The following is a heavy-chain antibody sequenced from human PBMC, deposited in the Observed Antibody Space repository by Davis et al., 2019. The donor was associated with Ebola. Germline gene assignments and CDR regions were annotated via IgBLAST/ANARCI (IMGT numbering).Heavy chain of an antibody. CDR2: ITSSSSYI. CDR3: ARSYDPRAYYYYGMDV. D-gene: IGHD3-22*01. V-gene: IGHV3-21*01. CDR1: GFTFTSYS. J-gene: IGHJ6*02. Sequence: GGSLRLSCAASGFTFTSYSMNWVRQAPGKGLEWVSFITSSSSYIYYADSVKGRFTIPRDNSKNTLYLQMNSLRAEDTAVYYCARSYDPRAYYYYGMDVWGQGTTVTVSS.